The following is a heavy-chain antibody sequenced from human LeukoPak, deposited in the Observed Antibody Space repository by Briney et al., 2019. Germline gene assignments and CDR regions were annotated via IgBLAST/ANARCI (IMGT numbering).Heavy chain of an antibody. CDR2: ISWNSGSI. J-gene: IGHJ6*03. D-gene: IGHD6-13*01. Sequence: LSLTCTVSGGSISSYYWSSIRQPPGQGLEWVSGISWNSGSIGYADSVKGRFTISRDNAKNSLYLQMNSLRAEDTALYYCAKDGQPGYYYYYYMDVWGKGTTVTVSS. CDR1: GGSISSYY. CDR3: AKDGQPGYYYYYYMDV. V-gene: IGHV3-9*01.